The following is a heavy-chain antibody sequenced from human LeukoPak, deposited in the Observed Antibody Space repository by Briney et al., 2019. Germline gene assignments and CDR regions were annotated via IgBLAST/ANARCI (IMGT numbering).Heavy chain of an antibody. CDR2: ISGSGGST. CDR3: AKGGSYYDSSPNY. J-gene: IGHJ4*02. Sequence: QSGGSLRLSCAASGFTFSSYAMSWVRQAPGKGLEWVSAISGSGGSTYYADSVKGRFTISRDNSKNTLYLQMNSLRAEDTAVYYCAKGGSYYDSSPNYWGQGTLVTVSS. V-gene: IGHV3-23*01. CDR1: GFTFSSYA. D-gene: IGHD3-22*01.